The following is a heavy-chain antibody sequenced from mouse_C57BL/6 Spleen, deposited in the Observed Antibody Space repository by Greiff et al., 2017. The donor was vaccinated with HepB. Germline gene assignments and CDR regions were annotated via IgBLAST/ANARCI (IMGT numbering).Heavy chain of an antibody. CDR3: ARGGSNYRYYFDY. Sequence: DVMLVESGGGLVKPGGSLKLSCAASGFTFSSYAMSWVRQTPEKRLEWVATISDGGSYTYYPDNVKGRFTISRDNAKNNLYLQMSHLKSEDTAMYYCARGGSNYRYYFDYWGQGTTLTVSS. D-gene: IGHD2-5*01. J-gene: IGHJ2*01. CDR1: GFTFSSYA. CDR2: ISDGGSYT. V-gene: IGHV5-4*03.